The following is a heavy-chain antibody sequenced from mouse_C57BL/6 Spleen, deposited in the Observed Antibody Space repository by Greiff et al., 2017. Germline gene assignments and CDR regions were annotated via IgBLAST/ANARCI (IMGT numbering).Heavy chain of an antibody. V-gene: IGHV3-6*01. D-gene: IGHD4-1*01. CDR1: GYSITSGYY. Sequence: EVQRVESGPGLVKPSQSLSLTCSVTGYSITSGYYWNWIRQFPGNKLEWMGYISYDGSNNYNPSLKNRISITRDTSKNQFFLKLNSVTTEDTATYYCARELGYLDYWGQGTTLTVSS. CDR2: ISYDGSN. J-gene: IGHJ2*01. CDR3: ARELGYLDY.